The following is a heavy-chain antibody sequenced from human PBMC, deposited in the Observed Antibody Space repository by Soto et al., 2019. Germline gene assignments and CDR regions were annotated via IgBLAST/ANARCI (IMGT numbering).Heavy chain of an antibody. CDR1: GFTLSDSS. Sequence: GASVKVSCKVSGFTLSDSSIHWVRQAPGKGLEWMGGINPERGETIYPQKFQGRVTMTENTSISTAYMELSSLRSEDTAVYYCARGGPDPYYYYYMDVWGKGTTVTVSS. CDR2: INPERGET. CDR3: ARGGPDPYYYYYMDV. V-gene: IGHV1-24*01. J-gene: IGHJ6*03.